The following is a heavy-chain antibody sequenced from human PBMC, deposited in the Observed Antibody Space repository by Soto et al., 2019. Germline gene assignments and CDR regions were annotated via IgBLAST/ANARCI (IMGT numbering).Heavy chain of an antibody. CDR1: GFTFSSYA. CDR2: ISGSGGST. J-gene: IGHJ5*02. CDR3: AKALSSGWYQNWFDP. D-gene: IGHD6-19*01. Sequence: PGGSLRLSCAASGFTFSSYAMSWVRQAPWKGLEWVSAISGSGGSTYYADSVKGRFTISRDNSKNTLYLQMNSLRAEDTAVYYCAKALSSGWYQNWFDPWGQGTLVTVSS. V-gene: IGHV3-23*01.